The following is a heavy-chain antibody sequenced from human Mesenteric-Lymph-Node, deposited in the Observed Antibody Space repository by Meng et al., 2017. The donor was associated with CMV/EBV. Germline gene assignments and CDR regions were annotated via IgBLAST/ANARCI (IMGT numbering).Heavy chain of an antibody. CDR1: SY. J-gene: IGHJ5*02. CDR2: INPGGGFT. V-gene: IGHV1-46*01. Sequence: SYLGWVRQAPGQGLEWMGIINPGGGFTNYAQKFQGRVTMTRDTSTSTVYMDLSSLRSEDTAVYYCARGRVLGHCTSTSCPNNWFDPWGQGTLVTVSS. D-gene: IGHD2-2*01. CDR3: ARGRVLGHCTSTSCPNNWFDP.